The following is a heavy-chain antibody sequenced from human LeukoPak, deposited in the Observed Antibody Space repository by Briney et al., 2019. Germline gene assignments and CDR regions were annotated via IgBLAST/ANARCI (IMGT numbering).Heavy chain of an antibody. D-gene: IGHD7-27*01. CDR1: GGSFSGYY. J-gene: IGHJ6*03. CDR2: INHSGST. Sequence: SETLSLTCAVYGGSFSGYYWSRIRQPPGKGLEWIGEINHSGSTNYNPSLKSRVTISVDTSKNQFSLKLSSVTAADTAVYYCARDLPRLLGPIGDPYYYMDVWGTGTTVTVSS. CDR3: ARDLPRLLGPIGDPYYYMDV. V-gene: IGHV4-34*01.